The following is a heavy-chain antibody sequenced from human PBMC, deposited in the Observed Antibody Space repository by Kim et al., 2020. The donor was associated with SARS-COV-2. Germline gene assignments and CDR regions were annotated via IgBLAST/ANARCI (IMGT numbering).Heavy chain of an antibody. CDR3: ARDRNTIFGVVIIDYYGMDV. Sequence: ASVKVSCKASGYTVTGYYMHWVRQAPGQGLEWMGRINPNSGGTNYAQKFQGRVTMTRDTSISTAYMELSRLRSDDTAVYYCARDRNTIFGVVIIDYYGMDVWGQGTTVTVSS. D-gene: IGHD3-3*01. J-gene: IGHJ6*02. CDR1: GYTVTGYY. V-gene: IGHV1-2*06. CDR2: INPNSGGT.